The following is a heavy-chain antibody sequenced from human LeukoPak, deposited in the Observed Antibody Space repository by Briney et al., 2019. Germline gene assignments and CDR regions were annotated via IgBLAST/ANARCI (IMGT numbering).Heavy chain of an antibody. CDR3: ARARVRDRTVLRFLEWEPPTRGQLDY. J-gene: IGHJ4*02. CDR1: GFTFSSYG. Sequence: PGGSLRLSCAASGFTFSSYGMHWVRQAPGKGLEWVAFIRYDGSNKYYADSVKGRFTISRDNSKNTLYLQMGSLRAEDMAVYYCARARVRDRTVLRFLEWEPPTRGQLDYWGQGTLVTVSS. V-gene: IGHV3-30*02. CDR2: IRYDGSNK. D-gene: IGHD3-3*01.